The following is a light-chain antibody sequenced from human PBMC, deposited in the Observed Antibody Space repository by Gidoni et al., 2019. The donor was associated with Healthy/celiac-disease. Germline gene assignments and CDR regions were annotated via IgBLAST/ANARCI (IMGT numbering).Light chain of an antibody. CDR2: AAS. CDR1: QSISSY. CDR3: QQSYSTPRT. V-gene: IGKV1-39*01. J-gene: IGKJ1*01. Sequence: DIQMTQSPSPLSASVGDRVTITCRASQSISSYLNWYQQKPGKAPKLLIYAASSLKSGVPSRFSGSGSGTDFTLTISSLQPEDFATYYCQQSYSTPRTFGQGTKVEIK.